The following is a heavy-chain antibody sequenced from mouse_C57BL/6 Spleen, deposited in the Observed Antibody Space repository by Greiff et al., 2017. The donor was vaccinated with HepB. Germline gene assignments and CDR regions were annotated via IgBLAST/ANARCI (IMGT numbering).Heavy chain of an antibody. D-gene: IGHD1-1*01. Sequence: QVHVKQPGAELVRPGSSVKLSCKASGYTFTSYWMDWVKQRPGQGLEWIGNIYPSDSETHYNQKFKDKATLTVDKSSSTAYMQLSSLTSEDSAVYYCARGGYYGSRGYWGQGTTLTVSS. J-gene: IGHJ2*01. CDR1: GYTFTSYW. V-gene: IGHV1-61*01. CDR2: IYPSDSET. CDR3: ARGGYYGSRGY.